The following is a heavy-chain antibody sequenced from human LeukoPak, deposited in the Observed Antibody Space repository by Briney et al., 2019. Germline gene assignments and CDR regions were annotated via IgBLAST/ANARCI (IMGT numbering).Heavy chain of an antibody. CDR3: ARAYYYDSSGYPPMDV. D-gene: IGHD3-22*01. Sequence: GGSLRLSCAASGFTFSDHCMDWVRQAPGKGLEWVGRTRNKANSYTTEYAASVKGRFTISRDDSKNSLYLQMNSLKTEDTAVYYCARAYYYDSSGYPPMDVWGQGTTVTVSS. CDR1: GFTFSDHC. CDR2: TRNKANSYTT. J-gene: IGHJ6*02. V-gene: IGHV3-72*01.